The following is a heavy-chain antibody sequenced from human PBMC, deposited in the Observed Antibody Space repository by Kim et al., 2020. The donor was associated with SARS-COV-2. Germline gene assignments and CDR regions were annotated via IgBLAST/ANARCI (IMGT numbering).Heavy chain of an antibody. CDR3: ARLGDNWNYAPDY. Sequence: ASVKVSCKASGYTFTGYYMHWVRQAPGQGLEWMGRINPNSGGTNYAQKFQGRVTMTRDTSISTAYMELSRLRSDDTAVYYCARLGDNWNYAPDYWGQGTLVTVSS. D-gene: IGHD1-7*01. V-gene: IGHV1-2*06. CDR2: INPNSGGT. J-gene: IGHJ4*02. CDR1: GYTFTGYY.